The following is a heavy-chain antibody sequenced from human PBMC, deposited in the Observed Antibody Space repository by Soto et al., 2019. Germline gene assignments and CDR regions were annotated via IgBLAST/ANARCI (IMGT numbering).Heavy chain of an antibody. J-gene: IGHJ4*02. CDR2: ISGSGGST. Sequence: EVQLLESGGGLVQPGGSLRLSCAASGFPFSSYAMSWVRQAPGKGLEWVSAISGSGGSTYYADSVKGRFTISRDNSKNTLDLQMNSLRAEDTAVYYCAKGAPPDIVVVPAAMQAFDYWGQGTLVTVSS. V-gene: IGHV3-23*01. CDR3: AKGAPPDIVVVPAAMQAFDY. D-gene: IGHD2-2*01. CDR1: GFPFSSYA.